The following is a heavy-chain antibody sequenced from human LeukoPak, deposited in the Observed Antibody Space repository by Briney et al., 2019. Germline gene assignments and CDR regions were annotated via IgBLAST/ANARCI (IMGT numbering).Heavy chain of an antibody. J-gene: IGHJ4*02. CDR2: ISSSSSYI. Sequence: GGSLRLSCAASGFTFSSYSMNWVRQAPGKGLEWVSSISSSSSYIYYADSVKGRFTISRDNAKNSLYLQMNSLRAEDAAVYYCARGAQGYYYDSSGPIDYWGQGTLVTVSS. D-gene: IGHD3-22*01. CDR3: ARGAQGYYYDSSGPIDY. V-gene: IGHV3-21*01. CDR1: GFTFSSYS.